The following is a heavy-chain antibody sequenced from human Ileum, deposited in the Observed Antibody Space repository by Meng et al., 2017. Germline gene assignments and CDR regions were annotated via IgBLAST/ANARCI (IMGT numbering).Heavy chain of an antibody. CDR3: ARFGFSTGWDFDF. V-gene: IGHV3-33*05. CDR2: IQFDRHKQ. Sequence: QGELMESGGGVVQPGTSLRLPCVGTGYAFRRYGLHWVRQAPGKGLQWVAFIQFDRHKQYYADFVKGRFTISRDNSKDTLFLQMYSLTAEDTAVYYCARFGFSTGWDFDFWGRGTLVTVSS. CDR1: GYAFRRYG. J-gene: IGHJ4*02. D-gene: IGHD2-2*01.